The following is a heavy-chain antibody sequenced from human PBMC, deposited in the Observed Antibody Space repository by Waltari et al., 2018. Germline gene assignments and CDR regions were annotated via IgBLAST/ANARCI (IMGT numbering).Heavy chain of an antibody. CDR2: IDYSGMT. D-gene: IGHD3-10*01. CDR3: ARQRGAVRGVMSEFDY. J-gene: IGHJ4*02. V-gene: IGHV4-39*01. CDR1: GGSISSRSYY. Sequence: QLQLQESGPGLVKPSETLSLTCTVSGGSISSRSYYWGWIRQPPGKGLEWIGSIDYSGMTYDNPSLKSRVTIAVDTSRNQFSRKLSSWTAADTAVYYCARQRGAVRGVMSEFDYWGQGTLVTVSS.